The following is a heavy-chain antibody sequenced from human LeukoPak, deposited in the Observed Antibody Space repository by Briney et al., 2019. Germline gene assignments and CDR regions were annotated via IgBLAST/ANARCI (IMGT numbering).Heavy chain of an antibody. J-gene: IGHJ6*03. CDR2: ITSTSSYI. CDR3: ARDPYSGNYGNYYYYYMDV. Sequence: PGGSLRLSCAASGFTFNSYSMNWVRQAPGKGLEWVSSITSTSSYIYYADSVKGRFTISRDNAKNSLYLQMNSLRAEDTALYFCARDPYSGNYGNYYYYYMDVWGKGTTVTISS. CDR1: GFTFNSYS. D-gene: IGHD1-26*01. V-gene: IGHV3-21*01.